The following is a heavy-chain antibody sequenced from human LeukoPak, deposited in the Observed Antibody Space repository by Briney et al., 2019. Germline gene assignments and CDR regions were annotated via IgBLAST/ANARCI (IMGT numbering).Heavy chain of an antibody. CDR3: ARVAVGTIDY. J-gene: IGHJ4*02. D-gene: IGHD2-21*01. CDR2: ISGSGGST. Sequence: GGSLRLSCAASGFTFNNCAMGWVRQAPGKGMEWVSVISGSGGSTYYADSVKGRFTISRDNSKNTLYLQMNSLRAEDTAVYYCARVAVGTIDYWGQGTLVTVSS. V-gene: IGHV3-23*01. CDR1: GFTFNNCA.